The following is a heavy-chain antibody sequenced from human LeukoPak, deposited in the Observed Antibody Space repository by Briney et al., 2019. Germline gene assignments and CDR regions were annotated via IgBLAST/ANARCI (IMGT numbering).Heavy chain of an antibody. J-gene: IGHJ4*02. CDR3: ASTYYYDSSDYSALGY. CDR1: GFTFSNYW. CDR2: IKQDGGEK. V-gene: IGHV3-7*01. D-gene: IGHD3-22*01. Sequence: GSLRLSCAASGFTFSNYWVNWVRQAPGKGLQWVANIKQDGGEKYYVDSVKGRFTISRDNAKNSLYLQMNSLRAEDTAVYYCASTYYYDSSDYSALGYWGQGTLVTVSS.